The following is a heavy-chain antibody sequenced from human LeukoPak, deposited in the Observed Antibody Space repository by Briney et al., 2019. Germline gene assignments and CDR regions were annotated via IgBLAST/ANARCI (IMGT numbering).Heavy chain of an antibody. CDR2: IYPGDSDT. V-gene: IGHV5-51*01. D-gene: IGHD5-24*01. CDR1: GYSFTSYW. CDR3: ARQRDGYGPDWYFDL. Sequence: GESLKISCKGSGYSFTSYWIGWVRQMPGKGLEWMGIIYPGDSDTRYSPSFQGQVTISADKSISTAYLQWSSLKASDTAMYYCARQRDGYGPDWYFDLWGRGTLVTVPS. J-gene: IGHJ2*01.